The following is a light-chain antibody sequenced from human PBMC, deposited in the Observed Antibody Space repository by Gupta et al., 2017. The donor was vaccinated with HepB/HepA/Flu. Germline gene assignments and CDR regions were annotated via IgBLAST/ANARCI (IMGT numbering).Light chain of an antibody. CDR1: NVGSKS. Sequence: SYVMTQPPSVSVAPGQTANITCGANNVGSKSVHWYQQKPGQAPLLVVYDDEDRPSGIPERFSGSNSGNTATLTISGVEAGDEADYYCQVWDSSRDQVVFGGGTKLTVL. CDR2: DDE. CDR3: QVWDSSRDQVV. J-gene: IGLJ2*01. V-gene: IGLV3-21*02.